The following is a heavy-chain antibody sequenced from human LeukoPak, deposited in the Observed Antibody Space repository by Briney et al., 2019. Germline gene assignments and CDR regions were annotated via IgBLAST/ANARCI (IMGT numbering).Heavy chain of an antibody. Sequence: SETLSLTCAVYGWSFNDYYLNWIRQPPGKGLEWIGEINARGDTNYNPSLKSRVTISVDTSKKQFSLRLTSMIAADTALYYCARGQVPAARGYNWFDPWGQGTLVTVSS. CDR1: GWSFNDYY. J-gene: IGHJ5*02. CDR2: INARGDT. V-gene: IGHV4-34*01. D-gene: IGHD2-2*01. CDR3: ARGQVPAARGYNWFDP.